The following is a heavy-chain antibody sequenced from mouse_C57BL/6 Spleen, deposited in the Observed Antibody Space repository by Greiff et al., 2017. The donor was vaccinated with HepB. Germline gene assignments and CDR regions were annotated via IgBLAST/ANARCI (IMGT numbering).Heavy chain of an antibody. CDR3: ARSGGDDGFAY. D-gene: IGHD2-2*01. Sequence: QVQLQQPGAELVKPGASVKLSCKASGYTFTSYWMHWVKQRPGQGLEWIGMIHPNSGSTNYNEKFKSKATLTVDKSSSTAYMQLSSLTSEDSAVYDCARSGGDDGFAYWGQGTLVTVSA. V-gene: IGHV1-64*01. CDR1: GYTFTSYW. CDR2: IHPNSGST. J-gene: IGHJ3*01.